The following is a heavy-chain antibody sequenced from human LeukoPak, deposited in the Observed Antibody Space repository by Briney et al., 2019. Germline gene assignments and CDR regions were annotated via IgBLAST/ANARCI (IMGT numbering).Heavy chain of an antibody. CDR2: INQDGGER. V-gene: IGHV3-7*01. D-gene: IGHD3-10*01. CDR1: EFTFSRFW. J-gene: IGHJ4*02. Sequence: PGGSLRLACAASEFTFSRFWMSWVSQAPGKGLEWVANINQDGGERNYVDSVKGRFTISRDNAKNSLYLQVNSLRAEDTAVYYCARDGYASGSLDYWGQGTLVTVSS. CDR3: ARDGYASGSLDY.